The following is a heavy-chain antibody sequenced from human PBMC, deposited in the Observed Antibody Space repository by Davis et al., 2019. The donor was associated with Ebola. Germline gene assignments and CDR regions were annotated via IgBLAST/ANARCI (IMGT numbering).Heavy chain of an antibody. CDR1: GGSFSGYY. V-gene: IGHV4-34*01. J-gene: IGHJ5*02. CDR3: ARVVGKYGSGSYYTRFDP. Sequence: SETLSLTCAVYGGSFSGYYWSWIRQPPGKGLEWIGEINHSGSTNYNPSLKSRVTISVDTSKNQFSLKLSSVTAADTAVYYCARVVGKYGSGSYYTRFDPWGQGTLVTVSS. D-gene: IGHD3-10*01. CDR2: INHSGST.